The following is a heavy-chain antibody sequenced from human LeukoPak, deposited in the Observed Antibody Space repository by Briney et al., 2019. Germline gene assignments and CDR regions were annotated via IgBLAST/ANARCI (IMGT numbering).Heavy chain of an antibody. D-gene: IGHD6-19*01. CDR1: GFPFSVYE. CDR2: IASSGTIK. V-gene: IGHV3-48*03. Sequence: GGSLRLSCVVSGFPFSVYEMNWVRQAPGKGLEWVSNIASSGTIKYYADSVKGRFSFSRDNAKSSLYLQMNSLRVEDTAVYYCALLAVASDFDYWGQGALVTVSS. J-gene: IGHJ4*02. CDR3: ALLAVASDFDY.